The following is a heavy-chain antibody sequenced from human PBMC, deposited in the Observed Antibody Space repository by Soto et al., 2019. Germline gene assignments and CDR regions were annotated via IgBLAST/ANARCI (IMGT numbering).Heavy chain of an antibody. D-gene: IGHD3-10*01. V-gene: IGHV4-34*01. Sequence: QVQLRQWGAGLLKPSETLSLTCAVYGGSFSGYYWSWIRQPPGKGLEWLWGINHSGSTNQNPSLKTRGNISVDTFKNQFTLRLRSVAAADAAVYYCARGITMVAAGQGDAPGKDFFDSWGQGTLVTVSS. CDR1: GGSFSGYY. CDR2: INHSGST. J-gene: IGHJ4*02. CDR3: ARGITMVAAGQGDAPGKDFFDS.